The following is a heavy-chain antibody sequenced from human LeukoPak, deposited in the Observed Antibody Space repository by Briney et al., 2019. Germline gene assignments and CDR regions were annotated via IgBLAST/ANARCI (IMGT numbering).Heavy chain of an antibody. J-gene: IGHJ4*02. V-gene: IGHV3-21*01. D-gene: IGHD3-10*01. CDR1: GFTFSSYS. Sequence: GGSLRLSCPASGFTFSSYSMNWVRQAPGKGLEWVSSISSSSSYIYYADSVKGRFTISRDNAKNSLYLQMNSLRAEDTAVYYCARVGGLYYGSGSYYNPLDYWGQGTLVTVSS. CDR3: ARVGGLYYGSGSYYNPLDY. CDR2: ISSSSSYI.